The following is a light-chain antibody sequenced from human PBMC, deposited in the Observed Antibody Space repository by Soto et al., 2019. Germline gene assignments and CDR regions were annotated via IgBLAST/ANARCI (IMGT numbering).Light chain of an antibody. J-gene: IGLJ1*01. CDR3: CSYADSSTYV. Sequence: QSALTQPASVSGSPGQSITISCTGTSSEVGSYNVVSWYQQHPGKAPKLMIYEGSKRPSGVSNRFSGSKSGNTASLTTSGLQAEDEADYYCCSYADSSTYVFGTGTKVTVL. CDR2: EGS. CDR1: SSEVGSYNV. V-gene: IGLV2-23*01.